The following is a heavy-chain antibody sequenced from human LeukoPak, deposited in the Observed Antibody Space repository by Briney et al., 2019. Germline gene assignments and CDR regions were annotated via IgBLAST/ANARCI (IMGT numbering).Heavy chain of an antibody. CDR1: GGSLSNYY. J-gene: IGHJ6*02. V-gene: IGHV4-59*01. CDR3: ARGYDIDV. Sequence: SETLSLTRTVSGGSLSNYYWSWIRQPPGKALEWIGYIYYTGTTKYNPSLKSRATISLDTSKNQFSLRLTSVTAADTALFFCARGYDIDVWGQGTTVTVSS. CDR2: IYYTGTT.